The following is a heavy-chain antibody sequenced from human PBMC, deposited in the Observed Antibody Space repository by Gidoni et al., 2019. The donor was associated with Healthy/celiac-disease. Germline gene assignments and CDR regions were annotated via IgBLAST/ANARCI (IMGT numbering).Heavy chain of an antibody. CDR3: ARVVGRMSSPHYYGMDV. D-gene: IGHD6-13*01. Sequence: QVQLQESGPGLVKPSQTLSLTCTVSGGSISSGSYYWSWIRQPAGKGLEWSGRIYTSGSTNYNPARKSRVTISVDTSKNQFSLKLSSVTAADTAVYYCARVVGRMSSPHYYGMDVWGQGTTVTVSS. V-gene: IGHV4-61*02. CDR1: GGSISSGSYY. CDR2: IYTSGST. J-gene: IGHJ6*02.